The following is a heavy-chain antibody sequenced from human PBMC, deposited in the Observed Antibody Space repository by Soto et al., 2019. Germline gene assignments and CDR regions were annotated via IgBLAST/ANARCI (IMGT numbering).Heavy chain of an antibody. V-gene: IGHV3-48*02. D-gene: IGHD2-15*01. CDR3: ARRYCSGGSCYVWYFDL. CDR2: ISSSSSTI. Sequence: EVQLVESGGGLVQPGGSLRLSCAASGFTFSSYSMNWVRQAPGKGLEWVSYISSSSSTIYYADSVKGRFTISRDNAKNSLYLQMNSLRDEDTAVYYCARRYCSGGSCYVWYFDLWGRGTLVTVSS. CDR1: GFTFSSYS. J-gene: IGHJ2*01.